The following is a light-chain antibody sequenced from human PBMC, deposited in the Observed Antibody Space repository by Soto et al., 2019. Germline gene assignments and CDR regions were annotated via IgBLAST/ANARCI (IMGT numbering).Light chain of an antibody. V-gene: IGLV7-43*01. Sequence: QAVVTQEPSLTVSPGGTVTLTCASSTGAVPSGNYPSWFQQKPGQAPRTLIYTTNDKHSWTPARFSGSLLGDKAALTLSGVQPEDEAEYYCLLYYGSAQLVFGEGTKLTVL. J-gene: IGLJ3*02. CDR1: TGAVPSGNY. CDR3: LLYYGSAQLV. CDR2: TTN.